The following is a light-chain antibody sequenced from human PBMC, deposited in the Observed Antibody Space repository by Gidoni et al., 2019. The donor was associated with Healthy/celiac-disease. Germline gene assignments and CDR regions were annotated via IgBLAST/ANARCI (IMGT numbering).Light chain of an antibody. CDR1: RSNIGSNT. J-gene: IGLJ2*01. Sequence: QSLLTPPPSPSGTPGQRVTISCSGSRSNIGSNTVNWYQQLPGTAPNLLIYSNNQRPSGVPDRFSGSKSGTSASLAISGLQSEDEADYYCAAWDDSLNAVVFGGGTKLTVL. V-gene: IGLV1-44*01. CDR2: SNN. CDR3: AAWDDSLNAVV.